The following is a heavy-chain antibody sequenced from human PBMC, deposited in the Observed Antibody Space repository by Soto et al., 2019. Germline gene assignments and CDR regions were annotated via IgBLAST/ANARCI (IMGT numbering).Heavy chain of an antibody. Sequence: GGSLRLSCAASGSTFSSYGMHWVRQAPGKGLEWVAVISYDGSNKYYADSVKGRFTISRDNSKNTLYLQMNSLRAEDTAVYYCAKAFYFDKAVAGPTNYFDYWGQGTLVTVSS. CDR3: AKAFYFDKAVAGPTNYFDY. CDR1: GSTFSSYG. CDR2: ISYDGSNK. V-gene: IGHV3-30*18. D-gene: IGHD6-19*01. J-gene: IGHJ4*02.